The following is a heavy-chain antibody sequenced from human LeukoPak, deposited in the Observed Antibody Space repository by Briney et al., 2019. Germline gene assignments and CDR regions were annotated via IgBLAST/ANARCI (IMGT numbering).Heavy chain of an antibody. CDR1: GGTFRNYA. J-gene: IGHJ4*02. CDR3: ARGWDSSGQIPFFY. CDR2: IIPIFGTA. V-gene: IGHV1-69*13. D-gene: IGHD3-22*01. Sequence: SVKVSCKASGGTFRNYAISWVRQAPGQGLEWMGGIIPIFGTANYAQKFQGRVTITADESTSTAYMELSRLRSEDTAVYYCARGWDSSGQIPFFYWGQGTLVTVSS.